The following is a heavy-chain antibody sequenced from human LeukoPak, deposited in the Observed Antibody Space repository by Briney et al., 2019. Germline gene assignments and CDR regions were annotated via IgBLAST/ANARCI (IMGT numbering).Heavy chain of an antibody. D-gene: IGHD5-12*01. CDR3: ARGRGATIPFPPDY. V-gene: IGHV4-34*01. CDR2: INHSGGT. J-gene: IGHJ4*02. CDR1: GGSFSGYY. Sequence: SETLSLTCAVYGGSFSGYYWSWIRQPPGKGLEWIGEINHSGGTNYNPSLKSRVTISADTSKNQFSLKLSSVTAADTAVYYCARGRGATIPFPPDYWGQGTLVTVSS.